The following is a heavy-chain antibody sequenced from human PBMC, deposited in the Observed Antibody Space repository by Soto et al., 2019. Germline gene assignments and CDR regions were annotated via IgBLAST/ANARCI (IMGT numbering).Heavy chain of an antibody. CDR3: ARERRVRGVDFDF. D-gene: IGHD3-10*01. CDR2: ISSSSSTI. Sequence: EVQLVESGGGLVQPGGSLRLSCAASGFTFSSYRMHWVRQAPGKRLEWVSYISSSSSTIYYADAVKGRFTISRDNAKNSLYLQMNSLIDEETAGYYCARERRVRGVDFDFWGQGTLVTVSS. CDR1: GFTFSSYR. J-gene: IGHJ4*02. V-gene: IGHV3-48*02.